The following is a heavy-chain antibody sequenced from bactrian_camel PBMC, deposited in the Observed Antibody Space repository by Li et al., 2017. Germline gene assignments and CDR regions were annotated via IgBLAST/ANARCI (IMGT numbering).Heavy chain of an antibody. CDR1: GFPFSMYA. V-gene: IGHV3S40*01. Sequence: VQLVESGGGLVQPGGSLRLSCAASGFPFSMYAMSWVRQAPGKELEWVSTITSGGYISYYADTVEGRFTISRDNTKNTVYLQMNSLKPEDTAMYYCKIDSVGDRPYDCLSEGSWGQGTQVTVS. D-gene: IGHD3*01. J-gene: IGHJ6*01. CDR2: ITSGGYIS. CDR3: KIDSVGDRPYDCLSEGS.